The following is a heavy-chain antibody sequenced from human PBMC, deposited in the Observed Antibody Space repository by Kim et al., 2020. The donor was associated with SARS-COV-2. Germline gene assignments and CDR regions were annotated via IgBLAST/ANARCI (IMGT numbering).Heavy chain of an antibody. CDR3: ARSPIRAVAGYYFDY. CDR2: ISGSDSNT. V-gene: IGHV3-21*06. J-gene: IGHJ4*02. D-gene: IGHD6-19*01. Sequence: GGSLRLSCAASGFTFSDYTMNWVRQAPGKGLDWVSSISGSDSNTFYAESVKGRFTISRDNAKNSLYLQMNGLRAEDTGVYYCARSPIRAVAGYYFDYWGPGTLVTVSS. CDR1: GFTFSDYT.